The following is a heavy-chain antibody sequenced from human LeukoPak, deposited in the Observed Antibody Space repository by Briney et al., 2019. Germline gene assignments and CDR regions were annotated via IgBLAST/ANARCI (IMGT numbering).Heavy chain of an antibody. V-gene: IGHV3-21*01. Sequence: WGSLRLSCAASGFTFSSYSMNWVRQAPGKGLEWVSSISSSSSYIYYADSVKGRFTIFRDNAKNSLYLQMNSLRAEDTAVYYCARAEGSSWYAYWGQGTLVTVSS. CDR1: GFTFSSYS. J-gene: IGHJ4*02. CDR2: ISSSSSYI. D-gene: IGHD6-13*01. CDR3: ARAEGSSWYAY.